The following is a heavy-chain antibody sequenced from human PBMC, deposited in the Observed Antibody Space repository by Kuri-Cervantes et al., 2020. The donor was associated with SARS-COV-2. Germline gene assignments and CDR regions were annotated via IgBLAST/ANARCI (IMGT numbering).Heavy chain of an antibody. CDR1: GGSIRSYY. J-gene: IGHJ5*02. CDR3: ARELGLTTVNWFDP. D-gene: IGHD4-17*01. Sequence: GSLRLSCTVSGGSIRSYYWSWIRQPPGKGLEWIGYIYYSGSTNYNPSLKSRVTISVDTSKNQFSLKLSSVTAADTAVYYCARELGLTTVNWFDPWGQGTLVTVSS. CDR2: IYYSGST. V-gene: IGHV4-59*01.